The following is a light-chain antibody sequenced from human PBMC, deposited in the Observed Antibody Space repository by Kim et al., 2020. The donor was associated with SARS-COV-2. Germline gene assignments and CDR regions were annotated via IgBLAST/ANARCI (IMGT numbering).Light chain of an antibody. CDR3: GAWDDSLNGHWV. J-gene: IGLJ3*02. Sequence: QGVTIPCSGTRSNIGSNAVSWYQQLPGTAPKLLIYGNNQRPSGVPDRFSGSKSGTSASLAISGLQSEDEADYYCGAWDDSLNGHWVFGGGTKLTVL. CDR2: GNN. CDR1: RSNIGSNA. V-gene: IGLV1-44*01.